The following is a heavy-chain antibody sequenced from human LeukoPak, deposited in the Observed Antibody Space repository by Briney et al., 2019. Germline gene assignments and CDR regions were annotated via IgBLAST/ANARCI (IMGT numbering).Heavy chain of an antibody. J-gene: IGHJ3*02. CDR2: IYYSGST. D-gene: IGHD3-3*01. CDR1: GGSISSYY. V-gene: IGHV4-59*01. CDR3: ARAGDFWSGYFDAFDI. Sequence: SQTLSLTCTVSGGSISSYYWSWIRQPPGKGLEWIGYIYYSGSTNYNPSLKSRVTISVDTSKNQFTLKLSSVTAADTAVYYCARAGDFWSGYFDAFDIWGQGTMVTVSS.